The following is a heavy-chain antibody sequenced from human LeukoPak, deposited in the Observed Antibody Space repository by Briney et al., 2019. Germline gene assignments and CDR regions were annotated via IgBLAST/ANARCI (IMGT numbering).Heavy chain of an antibody. CDR2: ISSSSSTI. CDR3: ARDMKDDYGTSYYMDV. J-gene: IGHJ6*03. Sequence: PGGSLRLSCAASGFTFSSYSMNWVRQAPGKGLEWVSYISSSSSTIYYADSVKGRFTISRDNAKNSLYLQMNSLRAEDTAVYYCARDMKDDYGTSYYMDVWGKGTTVTVSS. V-gene: IGHV3-48*04. D-gene: IGHD4-17*01. CDR1: GFTFSSYS.